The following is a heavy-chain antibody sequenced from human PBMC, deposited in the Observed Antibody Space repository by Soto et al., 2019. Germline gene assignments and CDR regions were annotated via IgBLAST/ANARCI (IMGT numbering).Heavy chain of an antibody. J-gene: IGHJ4*02. D-gene: IGHD3-22*01. V-gene: IGHV4-30-4*01. Sequence: PSETLSLTCTFSVGSISSGDYYCSWIRQPPWKGLEWIGYIYYSGSTYYNPSLKSRVTISVDTSKNQFSLKLSSVTAADTAVYYCAGAPMYYYDSSGYYSYWGPGTLHTVSS. CDR3: AGAPMYYYDSSGYYSY. CDR1: VGSISSGDYY. CDR2: IYYSGST.